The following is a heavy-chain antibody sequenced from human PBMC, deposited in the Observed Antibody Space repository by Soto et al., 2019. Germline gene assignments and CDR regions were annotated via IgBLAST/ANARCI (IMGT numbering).Heavy chain of an antibody. CDR1: GFTFSSYA. V-gene: IGHV3-23*01. CDR3: ARDLSRCSGGSCYSNAFDI. CDR2: ISGSGGST. J-gene: IGHJ3*02. D-gene: IGHD2-15*01. Sequence: GGSLRLSCATSGFTFSSYAMSWVRQAPGKGLEWVSAISGSGGSTYYADSVKGRFTISRDNSKNTLYLQMNSLRAEDTAVYYCARDLSRCSGGSCYSNAFDIWGQGTMVTVSS.